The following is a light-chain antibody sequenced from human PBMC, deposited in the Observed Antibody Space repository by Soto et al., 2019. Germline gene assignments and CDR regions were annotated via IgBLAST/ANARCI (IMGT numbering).Light chain of an antibody. Sequence: DIVMTQSPISLPVTPGEPASISCRSSQSLLHSNGYNYLDWYLQKPGQSPQLLIYLCSNRASGVPDRFSGSGSGTDFTLKISRVEAEDVGVYYCMQALQTPCTFGQGTKLEIK. CDR1: QSLLHSNGYNY. J-gene: IGKJ2*02. V-gene: IGKV2-28*01. CDR3: MQALQTPCT. CDR2: LCS.